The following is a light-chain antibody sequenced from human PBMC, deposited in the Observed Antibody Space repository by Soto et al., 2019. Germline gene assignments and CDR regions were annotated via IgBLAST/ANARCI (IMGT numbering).Light chain of an antibody. CDR3: HQYGTLPYS. V-gene: IGKV3-20*01. CDR2: GAS. Sequence: IALTEYPGTLSLSPGERATLSCRASQRVSSNYVAWYQHKPGQAPRLLIHGASIMATGIPDRLSGSGSGTDFTLTISRLEPEDWALYYGHQYGTLPYSFVQGTNLHIK. CDR1: QRVSSNY. J-gene: IGKJ2*01.